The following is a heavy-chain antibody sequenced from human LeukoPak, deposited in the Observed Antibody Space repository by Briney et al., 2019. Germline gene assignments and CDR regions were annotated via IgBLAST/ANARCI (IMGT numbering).Heavy chain of an antibody. V-gene: IGHV1-69*13. CDR1: GGTLSSYA. CDR3: ARDLLPSSS. CDR2: IIPIFGTA. Sequence: SVTVSCKASGGTLSSYAISWVRQPPGQGVEWMGGIIPIFGTANYAQKFQGRVTITADESTSTAYMELSSLRSEDTAVYYCARDLLPSSSWGQGTLVTVSS. J-gene: IGHJ4*02. D-gene: IGHD2/OR15-2a*01.